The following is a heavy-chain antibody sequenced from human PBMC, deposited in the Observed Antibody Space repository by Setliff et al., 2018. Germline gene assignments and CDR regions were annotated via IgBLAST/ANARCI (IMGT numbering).Heavy chain of an antibody. J-gene: IGHJ5*02. V-gene: IGHV4-4*02. CDR2: INHSGNT. CDR1: GDSISSGNW. CDR3: ARGGGGYHAAS. Sequence: PSETLSLTCAVSGDSISSGNWWSWVRQPPEKGLEWIGEINHSGNTNYNPSLKSRVTMSVDKSKNHFSLELTSVTAADTAVYYCARGGGGYHAASWGQGTLVTV. D-gene: IGHD2-2*01.